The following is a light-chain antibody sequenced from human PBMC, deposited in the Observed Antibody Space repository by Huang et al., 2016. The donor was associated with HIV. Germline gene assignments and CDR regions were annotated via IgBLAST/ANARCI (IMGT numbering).Light chain of an antibody. J-gene: IGKJ1*01. Sequence: DIQMTQSPSSLSAFVGDSVTITCRASQGISNSLAWYQQRPGKAPKLLLFSATRLENGVPPRFSGSGSGTDFTLTISSLQPDDFATYDCQQYQRTPPTFGPGTKVEVK. V-gene: IGKV1-NL1*01. CDR3: QQYQRTPPT. CDR2: SAT. CDR1: QGISNS.